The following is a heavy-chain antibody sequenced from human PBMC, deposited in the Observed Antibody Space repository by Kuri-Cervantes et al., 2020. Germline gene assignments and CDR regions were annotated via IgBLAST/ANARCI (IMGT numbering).Heavy chain of an antibody. V-gene: IGHV3-21*01. CDR1: GFTFSSYS. D-gene: IGHD5-24*01. CDR3: ARVDESVFDY. CDR2: ISSSSSYI. Sequence: GESLKISCAASGFTFSSYSMNWVRQAPGKGLEWVSSISSSSSYIYYADSVKGRFTISRDNSKNTLYLQMNSLRAEDTAVYYCARVDESVFDYWGQGTLVTVSS. J-gene: IGHJ4*02.